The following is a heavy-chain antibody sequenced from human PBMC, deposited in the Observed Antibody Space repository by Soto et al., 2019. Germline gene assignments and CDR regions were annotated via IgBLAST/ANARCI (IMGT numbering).Heavy chain of an antibody. CDR2: IIPIFGTA. CDR1: GGTFSSYA. Sequence: ASVMVSCKASGGTFSSYAISWVRQAPGQGLEWMGGIIPIFGTANYAQKFQGRVTITADKSTSTAYMEMSSLRSEDTAVYYCAGGPITMIVVVAHYYYYGMDVWGQGTKGTVSS. V-gene: IGHV1-69*06. D-gene: IGHD3-22*01. CDR3: AGGPITMIVVVAHYYYYGMDV. J-gene: IGHJ6*02.